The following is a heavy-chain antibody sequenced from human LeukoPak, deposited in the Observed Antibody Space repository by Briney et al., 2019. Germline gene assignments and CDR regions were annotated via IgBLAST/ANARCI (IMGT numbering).Heavy chain of an antibody. CDR2: IIPIFGTA. D-gene: IGHD6-25*01. CDR1: GGTFSSYA. Sequence: ASVKVSCKASGGTFSSYAISWVRQAPGQGLEWMGGIIPIFGTANYAQKFQGRVTITADESTSTAYMELSSLRSKDTAVYYCARELSPATLYYFDYWGQGTLVTVSS. CDR3: ARELSPATLYYFDY. J-gene: IGHJ4*02. V-gene: IGHV1-69*01.